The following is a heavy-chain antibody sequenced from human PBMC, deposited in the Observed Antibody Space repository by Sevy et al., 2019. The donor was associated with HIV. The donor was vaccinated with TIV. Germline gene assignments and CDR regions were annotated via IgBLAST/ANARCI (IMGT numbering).Heavy chain of an antibody. Sequence: SETLSLTCTVSGGSISSSSYYWGWIRQPPGKGLEWIGSIYYSGSTYYNPSLKTRVTISVDTSKNQSSLKLGSVTAEDTAVYYCARHGSFKDGFNWYFDLWGRGTLVTVSS. CDR1: GGSISSSSYY. CDR2: IYYSGST. J-gene: IGHJ2*01. D-gene: IGHD1-26*01. CDR3: ARHGSFKDGFNWYFDL. V-gene: IGHV4-39*01.